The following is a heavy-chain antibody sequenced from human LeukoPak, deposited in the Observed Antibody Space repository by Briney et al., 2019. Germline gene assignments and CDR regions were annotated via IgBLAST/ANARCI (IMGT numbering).Heavy chain of an antibody. Sequence: GGSLRLSCSASGFTFSSYAMSWVRQAPGKGLEWVSVISGSGGSTYYADSVKGRFTISRDNSKNTLYLEMNSLRAEDTAVYYFATGPTVAGTSEYFQHWGQGTLVTVSS. V-gene: IGHV3-23*01. CDR2: ISGSGGST. J-gene: IGHJ1*01. D-gene: IGHD6-19*01. CDR1: GFTFSSYA. CDR3: ATGPTVAGTSEYFQH.